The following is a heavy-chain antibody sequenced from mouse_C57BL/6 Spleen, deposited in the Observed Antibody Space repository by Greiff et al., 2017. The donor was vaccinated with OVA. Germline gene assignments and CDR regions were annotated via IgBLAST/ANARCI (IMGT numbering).Heavy chain of an antibody. D-gene: IGHD2-4*01. CDR1: GFTFSSYA. CDR3: SRDGDDYARGFAY. CDR2: ISAGGSYT. J-gene: IGHJ3*01. V-gene: IGHV5-4*01. Sequence: EVQRVESGGGLVKPGGSLKLSCASSGFTFSSYAMSWVRQTPEKRLAWVATISAGGSYTYYPDNVKGRFTISRDNAKNNLYLQMSHLKSEDTAMYYCSRDGDDYARGFAYWGQGTLVTVSA.